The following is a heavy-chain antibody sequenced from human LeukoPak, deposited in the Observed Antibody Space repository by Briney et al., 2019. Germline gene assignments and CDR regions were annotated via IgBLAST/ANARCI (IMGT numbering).Heavy chain of an antibody. CDR2: ISGSGGST. CDR3: AKVTGEVSSGSFDY. CDR1: GFTFSNYE. V-gene: IGHV3-23*01. Sequence: GGSLRLSCAASGFTFSNYEMNWVRQAPGKGLEWVSGISGSGGSTYYADSVKGRFTISRDNSKNTLYLQMNSLRAEDTAVYYCAKVTGEVSSGSFDYWGQGTLVTVSS. D-gene: IGHD6-19*01. J-gene: IGHJ4*02.